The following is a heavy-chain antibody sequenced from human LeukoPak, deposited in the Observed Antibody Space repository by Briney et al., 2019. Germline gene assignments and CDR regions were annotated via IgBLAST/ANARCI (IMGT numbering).Heavy chain of an antibody. Sequence: GGSLRLSCAASGFTFSSYAMHWVRQAPGKGLEWVAVISYDGSNKYYADSVKGRSTISRDNSKNTLYLQMNSLRAEDTAVYYCARDFWSGYSLFDYWGQGTLVTVSS. CDR1: GFTFSSYA. J-gene: IGHJ4*02. CDR3: ARDFWSGYSLFDY. CDR2: ISYDGSNK. V-gene: IGHV3-30-3*01. D-gene: IGHD3-3*01.